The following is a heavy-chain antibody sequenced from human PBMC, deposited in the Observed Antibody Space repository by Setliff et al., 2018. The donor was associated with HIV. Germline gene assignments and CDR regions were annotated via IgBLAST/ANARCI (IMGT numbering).Heavy chain of an antibody. V-gene: IGHV3-7*05. J-gene: IGHJ4*02. CDR1: GFTFSTHW. Sequence: GESLKISCAASGFTFSTHWMSWVRQAPGKGLEWVANIKEDGGETYYADSVKGRFTISRDNAKKSLYLQMNSLRAEDTALYHCAKDVVWGQGTRVTVSS. CDR3: AKDVV. D-gene: IGHD2-15*01. CDR2: IKEDGGET.